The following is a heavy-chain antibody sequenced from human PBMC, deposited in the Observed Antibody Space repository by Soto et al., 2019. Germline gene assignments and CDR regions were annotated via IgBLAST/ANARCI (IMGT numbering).Heavy chain of an antibody. D-gene: IGHD4-17*01. Sequence: PSETLSLTCTVSGGSINTYYWSWIRQPPGKGLEWIGYIYYSGTTNYNPSLKSRVTISVDTSRNQFSLKLNSVTAADTAVYYCARSYGDYDWYYFDYWGQGTLVTVSS. CDR3: ARSYGDYDWYYFDY. CDR1: GGSINTYY. J-gene: IGHJ4*02. V-gene: IGHV4-59*01. CDR2: IYYSGTT.